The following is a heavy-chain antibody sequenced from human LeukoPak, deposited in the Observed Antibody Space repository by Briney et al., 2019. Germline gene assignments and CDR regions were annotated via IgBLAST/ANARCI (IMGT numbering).Heavy chain of an antibody. V-gene: IGHV4-59*01. CDR3: ARGGITGTLFDY. CDR1: GGSISSYY. D-gene: IGHD1-20*01. J-gene: IGHJ4*02. CDR2: IYYSGST. Sequence: KPSETLSLTCTVSGGSISSYYWSWIRQPPGKGLEWIGYIYYSGSTNYNPSLKSRVTISVDTSKNQFSLKLSSVTAADTAVYYCARGGITGTLFDYWGQGTLVTVSS.